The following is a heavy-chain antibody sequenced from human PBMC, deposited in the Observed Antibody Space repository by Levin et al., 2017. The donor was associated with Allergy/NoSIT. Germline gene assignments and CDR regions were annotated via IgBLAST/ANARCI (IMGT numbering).Heavy chain of an antibody. V-gene: IGHV4-34*01. CDR2: VNHRGST. Sequence: PSETLPLTCAVYGGSFGGYYWSWLRQPPGKSLEWIGEVNHRGSTTYNPSLKSRATISVDTSTNQFSVKLNSVTAADTAVYFCAVFSLRYGAFDIWGQGTMVTVSS. D-gene: IGHD4-17*01. CDR1: GGSFGGYY. J-gene: IGHJ3*02. CDR3: AVFSLRYGAFDI.